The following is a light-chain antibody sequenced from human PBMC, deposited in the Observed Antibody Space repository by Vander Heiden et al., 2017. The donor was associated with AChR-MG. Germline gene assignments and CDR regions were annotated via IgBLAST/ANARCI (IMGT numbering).Light chain of an antibody. Sequence: EIVLTQSPATLSLSPGERATLSCRASQSVSSYLAWYQQKPGQAPRLLIYAASNRATGIPARFSGSVSGTHFTLTIIRLAPLSFSVSYCHRRSPCPPTFG. CDR1: QSVSSY. CDR3: HRRSPCPPT. V-gene: IGKV3-11*01. CDR2: AAS. J-gene: IGKJ1*01.